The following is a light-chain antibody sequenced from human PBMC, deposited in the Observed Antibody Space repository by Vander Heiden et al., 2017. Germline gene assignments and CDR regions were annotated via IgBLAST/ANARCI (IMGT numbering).Light chain of an antibody. CDR1: SSNIGAGYD. J-gene: IGLJ1*01. Sequence: CTGSSSNIGAGYDVHWYQQLPGTAPKLLIYGNTNRPSGVPDRFPGSKSGTSASLAITGLQAEDEADYDCQSYDSSLSSYVFGTGTKVTVL. CDR2: GNT. V-gene: IGLV1-40*01. CDR3: QSYDSSLSSYV.